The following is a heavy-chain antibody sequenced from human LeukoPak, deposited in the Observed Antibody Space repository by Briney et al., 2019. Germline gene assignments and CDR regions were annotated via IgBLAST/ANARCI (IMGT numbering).Heavy chain of an antibody. V-gene: IGHV4-59*01. CDR1: GGSISSYY. D-gene: IGHD2-15*01. J-gene: IGHJ6*03. Sequence: SETLSLICTVSGGSISSYYWSWIRQPPGKGLEWIGYIYYSGSTNYNPSLKSRVTISVDTSKNQFSLKLTSVTAADTAVYYCARTMEGYCRGGSCYQYSYYMDVWGKGTTVTVSS. CDR3: ARTMEGYCRGGSCYQYSYYMDV. CDR2: IYYSGST.